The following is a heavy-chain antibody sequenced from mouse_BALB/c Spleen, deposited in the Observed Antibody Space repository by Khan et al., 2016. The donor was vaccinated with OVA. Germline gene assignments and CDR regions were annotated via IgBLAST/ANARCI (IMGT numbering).Heavy chain of an antibody. CDR2: IGYSGSP. V-gene: IGHV3-2*02. Sequence: EVQLVETGPGLLKPSQSLSLSCTVSGYSFTSDSAWNWIRQFPGNKLEWMSYIGYSGSPTYTPSLRGRFSITRDTSKNPFFLQLTSVNTEDTTTYYSASGSLLLRYPDYFDYWGQGTTLTVSS. J-gene: IGHJ2*01. D-gene: IGHD1-1*01. CDR1: GYSFTSDSA. CDR3: ASGSLLLRYPDYFDY.